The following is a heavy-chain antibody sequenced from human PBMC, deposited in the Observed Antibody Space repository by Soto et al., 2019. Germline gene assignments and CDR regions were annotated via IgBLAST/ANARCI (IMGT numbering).Heavy chain of an antibody. CDR1: GFTFSSYS. J-gene: IGHJ4*02. D-gene: IGHD3-16*01. CDR3: ARDRKAGGDYFDY. Sequence: EVQLVESGGGLVKPGGSLRLSCAASGFTFSSYSMNWVRQAPGKGLEWVSSISSSSSYIYYADSVKGRFTISRDNAKNSLYLQMNSLRAEDTAVYYCARDRKAGGDYFDYWGQGTLVTVSS. CDR2: ISSSSSYI. V-gene: IGHV3-21*01.